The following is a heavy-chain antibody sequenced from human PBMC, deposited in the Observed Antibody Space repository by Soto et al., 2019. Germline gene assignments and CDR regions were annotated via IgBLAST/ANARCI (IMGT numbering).Heavy chain of an antibody. D-gene: IGHD5-12*01. CDR3: VRDPLYNGYEASFDL. CDR1: RFNFSDYS. J-gene: IGHJ4*02. Sequence: QAQIVESGGGVVQPGRSLRLSCAVSRFNFSDYSMHWVRQRPGKGLEWVAVISFEGRLISYADSVRGRFTISRATSRNTLFLEMHTLPRDDAAVYFCVRDPLYNGYEASFDLWGQGTLVTVAS. CDR2: ISFEGRLI. V-gene: IGHV3-30*04.